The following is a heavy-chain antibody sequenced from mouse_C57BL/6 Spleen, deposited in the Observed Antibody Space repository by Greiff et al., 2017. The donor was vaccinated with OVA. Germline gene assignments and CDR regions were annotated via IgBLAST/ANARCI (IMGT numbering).Heavy chain of an antibody. CDR3: ARGDWFYAMDY. Sequence: EVNVVESGGGLVKPGGSLKLSCAASGFTFSDYGMHWVRQAPEKGLEWVAYISSGSSTIYYADTVKGRFTISRDNAKNTLFLQMTSLRSEDTAMYYCARGDWFYAMDYWGQGTSVTVSS. V-gene: IGHV5-17*01. CDR1: GFTFSDYG. CDR2: ISSGSSTI. D-gene: IGHD2-2*01. J-gene: IGHJ4*01.